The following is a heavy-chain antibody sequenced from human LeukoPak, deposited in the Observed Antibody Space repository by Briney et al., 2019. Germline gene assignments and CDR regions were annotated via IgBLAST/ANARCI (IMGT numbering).Heavy chain of an antibody. CDR3: ARVYGSSGYYWDY. J-gene: IGHJ4*02. CDR1: GGSISSGDYY. D-gene: IGHD3-22*01. CDR2: IYYSGST. V-gene: IGHV4-30-4*01. Sequence: SETLSLTCTVSGGSISSGDYYWSWIRQPPGKGLEWIGYIYYSGSTYYNPSLKSRVTISVDTSKNQFSLKLSSVTAADTAVYYCARVYGSSGYYWDYWGQGTLVTVSS.